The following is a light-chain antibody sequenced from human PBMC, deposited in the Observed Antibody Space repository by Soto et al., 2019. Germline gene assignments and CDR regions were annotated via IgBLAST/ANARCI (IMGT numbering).Light chain of an antibody. J-gene: IGLJ1*01. CDR2: EVT. CDR3: SSYTITYPYV. Sequence: QSVLTQPASVSGSPGQSITISCTGTSSDVGRYNYVSWYQQHPGKAPKLIIYEVTNRSSGVSNRFSCSKSGNTASLTISGLQAEEEADYYCSSYTITYPYVFGTGTKVTVL. CDR1: SSDVGRYNY. V-gene: IGLV2-14*01.